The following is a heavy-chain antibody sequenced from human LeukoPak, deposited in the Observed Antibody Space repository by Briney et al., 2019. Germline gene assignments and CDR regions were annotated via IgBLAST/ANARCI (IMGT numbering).Heavy chain of an antibody. D-gene: IGHD2-2*01. CDR3: ARDGTRVPAEGDYYYYMDV. J-gene: IGHJ6*03. Sequence: SETLSLTCTVSGGSISSGGYYWSWIRQHPGKGLEWIGYIYYSGSTYYNPSLKSRVTISVDTSKNQFSLKLSSVTAADTAVYYWARDGTRVPAEGDYYYYMDVWGKGTTVTVSS. CDR1: GGSISSGGYY. V-gene: IGHV4-31*03. CDR2: IYYSGST.